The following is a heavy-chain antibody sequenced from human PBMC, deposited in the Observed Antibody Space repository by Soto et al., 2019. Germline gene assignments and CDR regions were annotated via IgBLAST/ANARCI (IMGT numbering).Heavy chain of an antibody. D-gene: IGHD3-16*01. Sequence: PSETLSLTCAVSGGSFSGYYWSWIRQPPGKGLEWIGEINHSGSTNYNPSLKSRVTISVDTSKNQFSLKLSSVTAADTAVYYCARDRAFGARGYYYYYMDVWGKGTTVTVSS. CDR2: INHSGST. CDR1: GGSFSGYY. J-gene: IGHJ6*03. CDR3: ARDRAFGARGYYYYYMDV. V-gene: IGHV4-34*01.